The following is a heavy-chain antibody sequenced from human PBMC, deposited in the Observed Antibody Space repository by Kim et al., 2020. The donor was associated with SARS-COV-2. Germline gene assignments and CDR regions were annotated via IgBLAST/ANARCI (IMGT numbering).Heavy chain of an antibody. CDR1: GYTFTSYA. Sequence: ASVKVSCKASGYTFTSYAMNWVRQAPGQGLEWMGWINTNTGNPTYAQGFTGRFVLSLDTSVSTAYLQISSIKAEDTAVYYCARDTSTTIFGVVIMYDAFDIWGPGTLVTVSS. V-gene: IGHV7-4-1*02. CDR3: ARDTSTTIFGVVIMYDAFDI. J-gene: IGHJ3*02. CDR2: INTNTGNP. D-gene: IGHD3-3*01.